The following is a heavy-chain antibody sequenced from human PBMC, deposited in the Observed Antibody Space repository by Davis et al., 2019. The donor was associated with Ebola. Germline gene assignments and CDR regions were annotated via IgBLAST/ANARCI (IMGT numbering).Heavy chain of an antibody. Sequence: ASVKVSCKASGYTFTSYGISWVRQAPGQGLEWMGWISAYNGNTNYAQKFQGRVTMTRDTSTSTVYMELSSLRSEDTAVYYCARSKETTVTPFDYWGQGTLVTVSS. D-gene: IGHD4-17*01. CDR3: ARSKETTVTPFDY. CDR1: GYTFTSYG. CDR2: ISAYNGNT. V-gene: IGHV1-18*01. J-gene: IGHJ4*02.